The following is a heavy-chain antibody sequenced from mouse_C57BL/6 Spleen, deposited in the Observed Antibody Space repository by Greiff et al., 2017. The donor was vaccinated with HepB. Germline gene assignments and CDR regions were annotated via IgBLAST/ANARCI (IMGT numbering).Heavy chain of an antibody. Sequence: EVQLQQSGPGLVKPSQSLSLTCSVTGYSITSGYYWNWIRQFPGNKLEWMGYISYDGSNNYNPSLKNRISITRDTSKNQFFLKLTSVTTEDTATYYCARDGSSYVGWYFDVWGTGTTVTVSS. CDR3: ARDGSSYVGWYFDV. V-gene: IGHV3-6*01. CDR1: GYSITSGYY. D-gene: IGHD1-1*01. CDR2: ISYDGSN. J-gene: IGHJ1*03.